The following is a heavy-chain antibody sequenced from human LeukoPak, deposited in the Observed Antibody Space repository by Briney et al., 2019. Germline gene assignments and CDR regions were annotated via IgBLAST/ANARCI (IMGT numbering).Heavy chain of an antibody. J-gene: IGHJ4*02. Sequence: PGGSLRLSFAASGFTVSSNYMSWVRQAPGQGLEWVSVIYSGGSTYYADSVKGRFTISRDNSKNTLYLQMNSLRAEDTAVYYCARVAGYSSGWYPFDYWGQGTLVTVSS. CDR3: ARVAGYSSGWYPFDY. CDR2: IYSGGST. D-gene: IGHD6-19*01. V-gene: IGHV3-53*01. CDR1: GFTVSSNY.